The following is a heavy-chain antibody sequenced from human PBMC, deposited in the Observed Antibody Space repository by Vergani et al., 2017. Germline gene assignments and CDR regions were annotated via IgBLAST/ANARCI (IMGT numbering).Heavy chain of an antibody. CDR1: GFTFGYYA. V-gene: IGHV3-49*03. CDR2: IRSKAYGQAT. D-gene: IGHD2-8*01. J-gene: IGHJ4*02. Sequence: EVQLLESGGDLVQPGGSLRLSCTASGFTFGYYAMDWFRQAPGQGLEWVGGIRSKAYGQATIYAASVKGRFTISRDDSKSIAYLQMNNLRAEDTAVYYCARQSRDVFCTNGVCPLGYWGQGALVTVSS. CDR3: ARQSRDVFCTNGVCPLGY.